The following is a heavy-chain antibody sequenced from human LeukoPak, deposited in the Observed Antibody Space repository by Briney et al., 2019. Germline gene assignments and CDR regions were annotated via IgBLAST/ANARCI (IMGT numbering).Heavy chain of an antibody. V-gene: IGHV3-30*04. Sequence: GGSLRLSCAASGFTFSSYAMHWVRQAPGKGLEWVAVISYDGSNKKYADSVKGRFTISRDNSKNTLYLQMNSLRAEDTAVYYCARDVGQYGDYIYWGQGTLVTVSS. J-gene: IGHJ4*02. CDR1: GFTFSSYA. CDR3: ARDVGQYGDYIY. CDR2: ISYDGSNK. D-gene: IGHD4-17*01.